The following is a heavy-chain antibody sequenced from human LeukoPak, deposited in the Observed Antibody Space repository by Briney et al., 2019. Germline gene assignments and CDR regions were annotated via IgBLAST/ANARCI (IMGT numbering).Heavy chain of an antibody. CDR3: AYTKSGYSYGYIDY. J-gene: IGHJ4*02. V-gene: IGHV4-39*07. Sequence: PSETLSLTCTVSGGSISSSSYYWGWIRQPPGKGLEWIGSIYYSGSTYYNPSLKSRVTISVDTSKNQFSLKLSSVTAADTAVYYCAYTKSGYSYGYIDYWGQGTLGTVSS. D-gene: IGHD5-18*01. CDR2: IYYSGST. CDR1: GGSISSSSYY.